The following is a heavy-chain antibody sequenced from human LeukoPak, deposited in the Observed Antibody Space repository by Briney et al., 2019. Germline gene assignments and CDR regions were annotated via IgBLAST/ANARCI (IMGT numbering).Heavy chain of an antibody. CDR1: GYTFTVYY. V-gene: IGHV1-2*06. Sequence: ASVKVSCKASGYTFTVYYMHWVRQAPGQGLEWMGRINTNSGGTNYTQKFQGRVNMTRDTSISTAYMELSRLRSDDTAVDYRAREAAARPGAFDIWGQGTMVTVSS. J-gene: IGHJ3*02. CDR2: INTNSGGT. D-gene: IGHD6-6*01. CDR3: AREAAARPGAFDI.